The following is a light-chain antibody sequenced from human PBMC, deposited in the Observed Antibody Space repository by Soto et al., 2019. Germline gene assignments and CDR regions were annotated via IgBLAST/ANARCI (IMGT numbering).Light chain of an antibody. Sequence: DIVMTQSPDSLAVSLGERATINCKSSQSVLYSSNNKNYLTWYQQKPGQPPKLLIYWASTRESGVPDRFSGSGSGTDFTLTIGWLQAEDVAVYYCQQYYSTPRTFGQGTRVEIK. V-gene: IGKV4-1*01. CDR3: QQYYSTPRT. CDR1: QSVLYSSNNKNY. J-gene: IGKJ1*01. CDR2: WAS.